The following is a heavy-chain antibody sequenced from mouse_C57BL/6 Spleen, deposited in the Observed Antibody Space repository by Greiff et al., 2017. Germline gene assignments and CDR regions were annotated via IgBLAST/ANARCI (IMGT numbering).Heavy chain of an antibody. CDR3: ARDDGYLSAMDY. Sequence: QVQLQQSGAELVKPGASVKISCKASGYAFSSYWMNWVKQRPGKGLEWIGQIYPGDGDTNYNGKFKGKATLTADKSSSTAYMQRSSLTSEDSAVYFCARDDGYLSAMDYWGQGTSVTVSS. D-gene: IGHD2-3*01. CDR1: GYAFSSYW. V-gene: IGHV1-80*01. J-gene: IGHJ4*01. CDR2: IYPGDGDT.